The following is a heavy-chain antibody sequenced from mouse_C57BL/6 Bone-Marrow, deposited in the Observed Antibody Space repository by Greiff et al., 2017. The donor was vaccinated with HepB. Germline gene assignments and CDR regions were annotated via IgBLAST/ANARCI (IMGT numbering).Heavy chain of an antibody. CDR2: ISNLAYSI. D-gene: IGHD1-1*01. CDR1: GFTFSDYG. J-gene: IGHJ1*03. V-gene: IGHV5-15*01. CDR3: ARRLYGSSWYFDV. Sequence: EVKLVESGGGLVQPGGSLKLSCAASGFTFSDYGMAWVRQAPRKGPEWVAFISNLAYSIYYADTVTGRFTISRENAKNTLYLEMSSLRSEDTAMYYCARRLYGSSWYFDVWGTGTTVTVSS.